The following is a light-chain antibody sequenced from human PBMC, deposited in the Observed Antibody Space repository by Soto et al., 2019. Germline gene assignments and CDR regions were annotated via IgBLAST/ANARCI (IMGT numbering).Light chain of an antibody. Sequence: EIVLTQSPGSLSLSPGERATLSCRASQSFSSSYLAWYQQRPGQAPRLLIFGASFRATGIPVRFSGSGSGTEFTLTISSLQSEDFAVYYCQQYNEWPPMYTFGQGTKVDIK. CDR2: GAS. J-gene: IGKJ2*01. V-gene: IGKV3-15*01. CDR3: QQYNEWPPMYT. CDR1: QSFSSSY.